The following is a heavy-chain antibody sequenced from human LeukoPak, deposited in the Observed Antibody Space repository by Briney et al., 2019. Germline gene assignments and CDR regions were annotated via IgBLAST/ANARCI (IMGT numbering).Heavy chain of an antibody. CDR1: GFTFSSYA. V-gene: IGHV3-23*01. CDR2: ISGSGGST. CDR3: AKDNGYYYDSSGYADY. J-gene: IGHJ4*02. Sequence: PGGSLRLSCAASGFTFSSYAMSWVRQAPGKGLEWVSAISGSGGSTYYADSVKGRFTISRDNSKNTLYLQMNSLRAEDTAVYYCAKDNGYYYDSSGYADYWGQGTLVTVS. D-gene: IGHD3-22*01.